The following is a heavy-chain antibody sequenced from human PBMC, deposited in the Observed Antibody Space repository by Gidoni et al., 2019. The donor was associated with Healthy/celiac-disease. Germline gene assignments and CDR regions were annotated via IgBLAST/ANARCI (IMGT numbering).Heavy chain of an antibody. CDR2: ISSSGSTI. CDR3: ARDLDYGDYGVLNWCDP. V-gene: IGHV3-11*01. Sequence: QLQLVESGGGLVTPGGSLRLSCAPPGFTFSDYYMSWIRQAPGKGLEWVSYISSSGSTIYYADSVKGRFTISRDNAKNSLYLQMNSLRAEDTAVYYCARDLDYGDYGVLNWCDPWGQGTLVTVSS. CDR1: GFTFSDYY. J-gene: IGHJ5*02. D-gene: IGHD4-17*01.